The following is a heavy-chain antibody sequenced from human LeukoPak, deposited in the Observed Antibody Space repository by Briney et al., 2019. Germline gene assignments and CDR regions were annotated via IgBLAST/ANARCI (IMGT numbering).Heavy chain of an antibody. V-gene: IGHV3-48*04. CDR1: GFTFSSYS. D-gene: IGHD3-10*01. J-gene: IGHJ4*02. CDR2: ISSSGSTI. Sequence: GGSLRLSCAASGFTFSSYSMNWVRQAPGKGLEWVSYISSSGSTIYYADSVKGRFTISRDNAKNSLYLQMNSLRAEDTAVYYCARAPLIWFGEFDYWGQGTLVTVSS. CDR3: ARAPLIWFGEFDY.